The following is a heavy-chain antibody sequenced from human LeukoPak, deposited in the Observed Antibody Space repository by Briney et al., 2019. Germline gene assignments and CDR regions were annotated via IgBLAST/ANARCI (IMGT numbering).Heavy chain of an antibody. D-gene: IGHD3-3*01. CDR1: GYALTELS. CDR2: INPNSGGT. CDR3: ARDFHPGGLLEWGYYYYYYMDV. V-gene: IGHV1-2*02. Sequence: ASVHVSCKVSGYALTELSIDWVRQAPGQGLEWKGWINPNSGGTNYAQKFQGSVTMTRYTSISTASMYLSRLSSDDTAPDYYARDFHPGGLLEWGYYYYYYMDVWGKGTTVTVSS. J-gene: IGHJ6*03.